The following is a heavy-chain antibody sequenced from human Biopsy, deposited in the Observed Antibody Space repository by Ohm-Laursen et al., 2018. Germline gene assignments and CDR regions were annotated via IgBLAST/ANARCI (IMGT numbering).Heavy chain of an antibody. Sequence: SSVKVSCKASGGTFSNSAINWVRQAPGQGLEWMGGFIPMFNTGKDAQNFQGRVTMTADKSTNTVYMELTSLRSDDTAMYYCARSMLGASTGDDAFDVWGQGTFVSVSS. CDR3: ARSMLGASTGDDAFDV. J-gene: IGHJ3*01. D-gene: IGHD1-26*01. CDR2: FIPMFNTG. V-gene: IGHV1-69*06. CDR1: GGTFSNSA.